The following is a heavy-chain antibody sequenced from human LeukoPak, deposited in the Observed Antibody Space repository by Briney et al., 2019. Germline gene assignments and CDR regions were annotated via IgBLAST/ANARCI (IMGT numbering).Heavy chain of an antibody. V-gene: IGHV3-23*01. J-gene: IGHJ4*02. CDR3: ARPVDQQWLVLHY. CDR1: GFTFKSYD. CDR2: IGGSGDNT. D-gene: IGHD6-19*01. Sequence: GGSLRLSCAASGFTFKSYDMNWVRQAPGKGLEWVSAIGGSGDNTYYADSVKGRFTISRDNSKNTLYLQMESLRAEDTAVYYCARPVDQQWLVLHYWGQGTLVTVSS.